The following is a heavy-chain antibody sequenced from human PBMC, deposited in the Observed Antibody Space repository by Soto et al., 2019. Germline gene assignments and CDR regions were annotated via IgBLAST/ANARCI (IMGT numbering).Heavy chain of an antibody. CDR1: AYTFTSYH. J-gene: IGHJ3*02. V-gene: IGHV1-18*04. D-gene: IGHD2-8*01. CDR2: INAFDDDT. CDR3: AINLYGRAFDI. Sequence: QAQLEQSGPEVKRPGASLKVSCKASAYTFTSYHISWVRQAPGQGLEWIGWINAFDDDTNYSQKFQDRVTMTAHRSTDTAYLDLRSLGSDDTAIYYCAINLYGRAFDIWGQGTMVTVSS.